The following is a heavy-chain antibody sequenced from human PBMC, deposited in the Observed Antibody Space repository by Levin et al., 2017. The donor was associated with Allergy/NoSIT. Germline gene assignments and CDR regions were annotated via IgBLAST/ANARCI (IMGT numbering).Heavy chain of an antibody. V-gene: IGHV6-1*01. Sequence: SQTLSLPCAISGDRVSSTTAAWNWIRQSPSRGLEWLGRTYFRSKWINEYAESVKSRISVNPDTSKNQFSLHLNSVTPDDTAVYYCTRDPGRGYGMDVWGQGTTVTVSS. CDR1: GDRVSSTTAA. CDR3: TRDPGRGYGMDV. J-gene: IGHJ6*02. CDR2: TYFRSKWIN.